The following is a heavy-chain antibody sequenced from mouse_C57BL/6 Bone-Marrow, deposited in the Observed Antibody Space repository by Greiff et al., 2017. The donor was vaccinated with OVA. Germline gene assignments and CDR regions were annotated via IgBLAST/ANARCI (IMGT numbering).Heavy chain of an antibody. J-gene: IGHJ1*03. V-gene: IGHV5-12*01. Sequence: EVMLVESGGGLVQPGGSLKLSCAASGFTFSDYYMYWVRQTPEKRLEWVAYISNSGGSTYYPDTVKGRFTISRDNAKTTLYLQMSRLKSEDTAMYYCARQIYFYGSSYWYFDVWGTGTTVTVSS. D-gene: IGHD1-1*01. CDR1: GFTFSDYY. CDR3: ARQIYFYGSSYWYFDV. CDR2: ISNSGGST.